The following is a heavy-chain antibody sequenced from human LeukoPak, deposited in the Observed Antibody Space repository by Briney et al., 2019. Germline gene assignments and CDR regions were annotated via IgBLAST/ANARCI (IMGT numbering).Heavy chain of an antibody. CDR3: ARLRRELPPSDY. J-gene: IGHJ4*02. D-gene: IGHD1-26*01. V-gene: IGHV4-39*07. CDR1: GGSISTSNYY. CDR2: ICYSGST. Sequence: SVTLSLTCTVSGGSISTSNYYWGWLRQPPGKVLGWIGNICYSGSTYYSPSLRSRVTISVDTSKNQFSLKLSAVTAADTAVYYCARLRRELPPSDYWGQGTLVTVSS.